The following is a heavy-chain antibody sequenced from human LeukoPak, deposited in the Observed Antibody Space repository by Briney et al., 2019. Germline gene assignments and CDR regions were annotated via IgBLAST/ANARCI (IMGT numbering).Heavy chain of an antibody. V-gene: IGHV1-69*10. Sequence: ASVKVSCKASGYTFTSYGISWVRQAPGHGLEWMGGIIPIFGIANYAQKFQGRVTITADKSTSTAYMELSSLRSEDTAVYYCAREGVITGTTSWFDLWGQGTLVTVSS. CDR2: IIPIFGIA. CDR3: AREGVITGTTSWFDL. J-gene: IGHJ5*02. D-gene: IGHD1-7*01. CDR1: GYTFTSYG.